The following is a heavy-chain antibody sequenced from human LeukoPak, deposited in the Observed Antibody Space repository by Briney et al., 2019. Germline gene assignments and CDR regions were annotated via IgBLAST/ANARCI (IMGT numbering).Heavy chain of an antibody. V-gene: IGHV1-69*05. CDR2: IIPIFGTA. J-gene: IGHJ4*02. CDR3: ARGNHFLGYCSGGSCYRLNY. D-gene: IGHD2-15*01. CDR1: GGTFSSYA. Sequence: SVKVSCKASGGTFSSYAISWVRQAPGQGLEWMGGIIPIFGTANYAQKFQGRVTITTDESTSTAYMELSSLRSEDTAVYYCARGNHFLGYCSGGSCYRLNYWGQGTLVTVSS.